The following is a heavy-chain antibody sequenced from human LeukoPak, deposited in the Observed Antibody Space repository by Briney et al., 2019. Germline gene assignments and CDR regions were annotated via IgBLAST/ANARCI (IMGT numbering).Heavy chain of an antibody. V-gene: IGHV3-21*01. CDR2: ISSGGTYK. D-gene: IGHD4-17*01. CDR1: GFNFRAYW. J-gene: IGHJ3*02. Sequence: GGSLRLSCTTSGFNFRAYWMGWVRQAPGKGLEWVSSISSGGTYKYYADSVKGRFTISRDNAQNSLYLQMNSLRAEDSSVYYCARPTTVTTISADAFDIWGQGTMVTVSS. CDR3: ARPTTVTTISADAFDI.